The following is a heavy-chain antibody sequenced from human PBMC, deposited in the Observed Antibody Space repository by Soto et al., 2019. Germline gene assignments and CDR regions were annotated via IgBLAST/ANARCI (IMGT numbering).Heavy chain of an antibody. CDR1: GFTFSSYA. CDR3: ARERGIAVAGTTIDAFDI. J-gene: IGHJ3*02. D-gene: IGHD6-19*01. Sequence: GGSLRLSCAASGFTFSSYAMHWVRQAPGKGLEWVAVISYDGSNKYYADSVKGRFTISRDNSKNTLYLQMNSLRAEDTAVYYCARERGIAVAGTTIDAFDIWGQGTMVTVSS. CDR2: ISYDGSNK. V-gene: IGHV3-30-3*01.